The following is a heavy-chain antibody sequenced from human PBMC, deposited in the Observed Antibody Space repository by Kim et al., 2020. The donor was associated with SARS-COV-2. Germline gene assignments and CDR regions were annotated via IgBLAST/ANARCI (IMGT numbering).Heavy chain of an antibody. D-gene: IGHD5-18*01. J-gene: IGHJ6*02. V-gene: IGHV4-59*01. Sequence: SLKSRVTISVDTSKNQFSLKLSSVTAADTAVYYCARDRGYSYGYYYGMDVWGQGTTVTVSS. CDR3: ARDRGYSYGYYYGMDV.